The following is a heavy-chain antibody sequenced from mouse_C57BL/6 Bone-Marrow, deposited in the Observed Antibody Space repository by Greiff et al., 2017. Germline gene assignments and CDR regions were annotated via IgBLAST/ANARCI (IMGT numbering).Heavy chain of an antibody. D-gene: IGHD1-3*01. CDR3: AREGYGSSFAY. Sequence: VQLKESGPELVKPGASVKMSCKASGYTFTDYNMHWVKQSHGKSLEWIGYINPNNGGTSYNQKFKGKATLTVNKSSSTAYMELRSLTSEDSAVYYCAREGYGSSFAYWGQGTLVTVSA. J-gene: IGHJ3*01. CDR1: GYTFTDYN. V-gene: IGHV1-22*01. CDR2: INPNNGGT.